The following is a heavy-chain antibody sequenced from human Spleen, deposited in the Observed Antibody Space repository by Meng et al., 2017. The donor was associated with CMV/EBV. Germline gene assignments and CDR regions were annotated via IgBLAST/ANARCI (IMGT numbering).Heavy chain of an antibody. D-gene: IGHD3-16*01. CDR2: TYYRSKWFN. V-gene: IGHV6-1*01. Sequence: SGDSVASNSAAWNWIRQSPSRGLEWLGRTYYRSKWFNDYAVSVKSRITINPDTSKNQFSLQLNSVTPEDTAMYYCARWGSGWKIFDCWGQGTLVTVSS. CDR1: GDSVASNSAA. CDR3: ARWGSGWKIFDC. J-gene: IGHJ4*02.